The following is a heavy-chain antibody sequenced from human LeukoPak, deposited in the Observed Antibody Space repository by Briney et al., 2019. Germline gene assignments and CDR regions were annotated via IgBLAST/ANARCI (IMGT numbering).Heavy chain of an antibody. CDR2: ISSSRSYI. J-gene: IGHJ4*02. V-gene: IGHV3-21*01. CDR3: AKDPVVVAATGG. D-gene: IGHD2-15*01. CDR1: GFTFSSYS. Sequence: LGGSLRLSCAASGFTFSSYSMNWVRQAPGKGLEWVSSISSSRSYIYYADSVKGRFTISRDNAKNSLYLQMNSLRAEDTAVYYCAKDPVVVAATGGWGQGTLVTVSS.